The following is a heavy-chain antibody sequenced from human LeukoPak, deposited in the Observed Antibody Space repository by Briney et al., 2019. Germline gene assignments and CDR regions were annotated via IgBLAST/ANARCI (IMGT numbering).Heavy chain of an antibody. CDR2: ISAYNGNT. CDR1: GYTFTSYG. V-gene: IGHV1-18*01. Sequence: ASVKVSCTASGYTFTSYGISWVRQAPGQGLEWMGWISAYNGNTNYAQKLQGRVTMTTDTSTSTAYMELRSLRSDDTAVYYCARDYYDSSGTHFDYWGQGTLVTVSS. D-gene: IGHD3-22*01. CDR3: ARDYYDSSGTHFDY. J-gene: IGHJ4*02.